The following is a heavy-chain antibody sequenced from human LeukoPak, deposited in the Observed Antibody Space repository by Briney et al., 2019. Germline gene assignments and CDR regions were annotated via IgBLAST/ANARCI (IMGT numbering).Heavy chain of an antibody. CDR2: ISGSGTTI. Sequence: GGSLRLSCAASGFTLNDYYMSWIRQAPGKGLEWISYISGSGTTIYYADSVKGRFTISRVTAKNSLFLQISSLRVDDTAVYYCARDSPFSPMGLFDPWGQGTLVTVSS. CDR1: GFTLNDYY. V-gene: IGHV3-11*04. CDR3: ARDSPFSPMGLFDP. D-gene: IGHD3-16*01. J-gene: IGHJ5*02.